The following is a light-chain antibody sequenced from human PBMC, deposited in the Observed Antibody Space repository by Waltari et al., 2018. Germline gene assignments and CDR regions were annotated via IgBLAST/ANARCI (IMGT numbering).Light chain of an antibody. V-gene: IGLV2-14*03. CDR3: SSYTSSSTRV. J-gene: IGLJ1*01. Sequence: QSALTQPASVSGSPGQSITIPCTGTSSDVGGFNYVSWYQQHTGKAPKLMIYAVSNRPSGVSNRFSGSKSGNTASLTISGLQAEDEADYYCSSYTSSSTRVFGTGTKVTVL. CDR1: SSDVGGFNY. CDR2: AVS.